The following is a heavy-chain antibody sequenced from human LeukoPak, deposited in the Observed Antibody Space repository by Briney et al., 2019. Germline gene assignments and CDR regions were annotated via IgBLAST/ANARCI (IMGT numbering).Heavy chain of an antibody. Sequence: PGGSLRLSCAASGFTFSSYEMNWVRQAPGKGLEWVSYISSGSTIYYADSVKGRFAISRDNAKNSLYLQMNSLRAEDTAVYYCARRGSGYTEPIDYWGQGTVVTVSS. D-gene: IGHD5-12*01. J-gene: IGHJ4*02. CDR2: ISSGSTI. CDR1: GFTFSSYE. CDR3: ARRGSGYTEPIDY. V-gene: IGHV3-48*03.